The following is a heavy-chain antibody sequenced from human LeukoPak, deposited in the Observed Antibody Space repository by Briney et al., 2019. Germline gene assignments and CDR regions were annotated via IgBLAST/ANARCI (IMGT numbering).Heavy chain of an antibody. V-gene: IGHV4-30-4*08. D-gene: IGHD3-3*01. Sequence: SETLSLTCIVSGGSISSISSNNYHWGWIRQPPGKGLEWIGYIYYSGSTYYNPSLKSRVTISVDTSKNQFSLKLSSVTAADTAVYYCARAILEGRFLEWLLQRGWYFDLWGRGTLVTVSS. CDR1: GGSISSISSNNYH. J-gene: IGHJ2*01. CDR3: ARAILEGRFLEWLLQRGWYFDL. CDR2: IYYSGST.